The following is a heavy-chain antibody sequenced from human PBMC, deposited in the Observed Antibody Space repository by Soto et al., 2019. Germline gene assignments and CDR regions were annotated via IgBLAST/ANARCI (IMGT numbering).Heavy chain of an antibody. J-gene: IGHJ6*02. CDR1: GGTFSSYT. D-gene: IGHD3-22*01. V-gene: IGHV1-69*02. Sequence: QVQLVQSGAEVKKPGSSVKVSCKASGGTFSSYTISWVRQAPGQGLEWMGRIIPILGIANYAQKFQGRVTITADKSTSTAYMELSRRRSEDTAVYYCARGSYYYDSSGYYRPYYYYGMDVWGQGTTVTVSS. CDR3: ARGSYYYDSSGYYRPYYYYGMDV. CDR2: IIPILGIA.